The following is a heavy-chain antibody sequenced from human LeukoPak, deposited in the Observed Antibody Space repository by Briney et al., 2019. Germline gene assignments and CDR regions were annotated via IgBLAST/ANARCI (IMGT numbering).Heavy chain of an antibody. Sequence: SETLSLTCTVSGGSISNFYWSWIRQPPGKGLEWIGYIYYSGSTNCNPSLKSRVTISVDTSKNQFSLKLSSVTAADTAVYYCARRLPEYYYYGMDVWGQGTTVTVSS. V-gene: IGHV4-59*01. J-gene: IGHJ6*02. CDR1: GGSISNFY. CDR3: ARRLPEYYYYGMDV. D-gene: IGHD5/OR15-5a*01. CDR2: IYYSGST.